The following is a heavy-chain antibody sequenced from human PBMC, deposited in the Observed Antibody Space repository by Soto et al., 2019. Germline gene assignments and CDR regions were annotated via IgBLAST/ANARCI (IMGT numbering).Heavy chain of an antibody. J-gene: IGHJ4*02. D-gene: IGHD1-1*01. CDR1: GFTFSGSA. V-gene: IGHV3-73*01. Sequence: EVQLVESGGGLVQPGGSLKLSCAASGFTFSGSAMHWVRQASGKGLEWVGRIRSKANSYATAYAASVKGRFTISRDDSKNTAYLQMNSLKTEDTAVYYCTKGTEVDYWGQGTLVTVSS. CDR3: TKGTEVDY. CDR2: IRSKANSYAT.